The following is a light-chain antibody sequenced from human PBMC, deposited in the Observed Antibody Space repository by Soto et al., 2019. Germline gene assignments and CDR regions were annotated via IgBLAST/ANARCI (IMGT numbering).Light chain of an antibody. J-gene: IGKJ4*01. V-gene: IGKV1-33*01. CDR2: DAS. Sequence: DIQMTQSPSSLSASVGDRVTITCQASQDSSNYLNWYQQKPGKAPKLLIYDASNLETGVPSRVSGRGSGTDLTFTISSLQTEDIATYACQQYDNLPLTFGGGTTVPIK. CDR3: QQYDNLPLT. CDR1: QDSSNY.